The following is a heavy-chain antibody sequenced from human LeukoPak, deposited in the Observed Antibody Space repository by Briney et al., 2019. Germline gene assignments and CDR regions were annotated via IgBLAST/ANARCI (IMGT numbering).Heavy chain of an antibody. CDR2: INHSGST. D-gene: IGHD3-3*02. CDR3: ARKISGLFDY. V-gene: IGHV4-34*01. J-gene: IGHJ4*02. Sequence: SETLSLTCAVYGGSSSGYYWSWVRQPPGKGLEWIGEINHSGSTNYNPSLKSRVTISVDTSKNQFSLKLSSVTAADTAVYYCARKISGLFDYWGQGTLVTVSS. CDR1: GGSSSGYY.